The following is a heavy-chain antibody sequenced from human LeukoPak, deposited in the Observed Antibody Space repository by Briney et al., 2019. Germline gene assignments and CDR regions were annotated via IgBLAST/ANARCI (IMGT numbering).Heavy chain of an antibody. CDR3: AKKWGVGTTTLDYFDY. CDR2: ISGSAGST. D-gene: IGHD1-26*01. Sequence: GGSLRLSCAASGFTFSNYAMSWVRQAPGKGLEWVSGISGSAGSTYYTDSVKGRFTISRDNSKNTLYLQMNSLTDDDTAVYYCAKKWGVGTTTLDYFDYWGQGTLVTVSS. CDR1: GFTFSNYA. J-gene: IGHJ4*02. V-gene: IGHV3-23*01.